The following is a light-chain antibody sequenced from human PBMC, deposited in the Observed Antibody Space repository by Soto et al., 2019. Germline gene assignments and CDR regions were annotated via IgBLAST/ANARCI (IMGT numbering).Light chain of an antibody. Sequence: QSALTQPRSVSGSPGQSVTISCTGTSSDVGGYNYVSWYQQYSGKAPKVMIYDVSKRPSGVPDRFSGSKSGNTASLTISGLQAEDEADYYCQSYDNSLSAYVFGTGTKLTVL. J-gene: IGLJ1*01. V-gene: IGLV2-11*01. CDR2: DVS. CDR1: SSDVGGYNY. CDR3: QSYDNSLSAYV.